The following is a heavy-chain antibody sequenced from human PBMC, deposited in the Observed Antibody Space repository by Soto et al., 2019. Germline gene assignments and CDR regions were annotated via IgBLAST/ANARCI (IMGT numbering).Heavy chain of an antibody. CDR2: IIPIFGTA. D-gene: IGHD6-19*01. CDR3: ARDSFYPGSGSYEAYNWFDP. CDR1: GGTFSSYA. J-gene: IGHJ5*02. V-gene: IGHV1-69*06. Sequence: SVKVSCKASGGTFSSYAISWVRQAPGQGLEWMGGIIPIFGTANYAQKFQGRVTITADKSTSTAYMELSSLRSEDTAVYYCARDSFYPGSGSYEAYNWFDPWGQGTLVTVSS.